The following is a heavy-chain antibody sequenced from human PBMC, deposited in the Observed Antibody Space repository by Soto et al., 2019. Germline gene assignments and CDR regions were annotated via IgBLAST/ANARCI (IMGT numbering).Heavy chain of an antibody. CDR1: GFTFSSYA. CDR2: ISGSGGST. J-gene: IGHJ4*02. Sequence: PGGSLRLSCAAPGFTFSSYAMSWVRQAPGKGLEWVSAISGSGGSTYYADSVKGRFTISRDNSKNTLYLQMNSLRAEDTAVYYCAKDQKGLRYFDWLPQFDYWGQGTLVTVSS. D-gene: IGHD3-9*01. CDR3: AKDQKGLRYFDWLPQFDY. V-gene: IGHV3-23*01.